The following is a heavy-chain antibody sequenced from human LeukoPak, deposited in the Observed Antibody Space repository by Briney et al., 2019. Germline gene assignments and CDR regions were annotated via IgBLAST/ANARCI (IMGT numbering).Heavy chain of an antibody. D-gene: IGHD3-10*01. CDR2: ISYDGSNK. J-gene: IGHJ6*02. CDR3: VRDHRGSGSPMDV. Sequence: GGSLRLSCAASGFTFSSYWMSWVRQAPGKGLEWVAVISYDGSNKYYADSVKGRFTISRDNSKNTLYLQMNSLRAEDTAVYYCVRDHRGSGSPMDVWGQGTTVTVSS. V-gene: IGHV3-30-3*01. CDR1: GFTFSSYW.